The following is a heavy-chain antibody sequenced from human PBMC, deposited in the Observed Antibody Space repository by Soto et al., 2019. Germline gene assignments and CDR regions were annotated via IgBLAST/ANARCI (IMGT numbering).Heavy chain of an antibody. CDR2: ISTYNGNT. CDR3: ARVPATGYYYDSSGYYYFDY. CDR1: GYTFTSYG. D-gene: IGHD3-22*01. V-gene: IGHV1-18*01. Sequence: QVQLVQSGAEMKKPGASVKVSCKASGYTFTSYGISWVRQAPGQGLEWMGWISTYNGNTNYAQKLQGRVTMTTDTSTSTAYMELRSLRSDDTAVYYCARVPATGYYYDSSGYYYFDYWGQGTLVTVSS. J-gene: IGHJ4*02.